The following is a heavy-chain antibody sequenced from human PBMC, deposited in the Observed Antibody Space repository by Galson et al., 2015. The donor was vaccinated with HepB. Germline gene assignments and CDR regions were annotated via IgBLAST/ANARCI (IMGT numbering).Heavy chain of an antibody. CDR3: ARGDYDNSYYFDY. D-gene: IGHD3-22*01. CDR2: ISTYNDDT. CDR1: GYIFNNYG. V-gene: IGHV1-18*01. Sequence: SCKASGYIFNNYGISWVRQAPGQGLEWMGWISTYNDDTNYAQHLRGRVTMTTDTSTNTAYMELRSLRSDDTAVYYCARGDYDNSYYFDYWGQGTLVTVSS. J-gene: IGHJ4*02.